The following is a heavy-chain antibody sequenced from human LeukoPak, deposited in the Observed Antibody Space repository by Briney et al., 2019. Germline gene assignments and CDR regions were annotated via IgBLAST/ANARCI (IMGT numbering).Heavy chain of an antibody. CDR2: IRYDGSNK. Sequence: GSLRLSCAASGFTFTSYGMHWVRQAPGKGLEWVAFIRYDGSNKYYADSVKGRFTISRDNSKNTLYLLMNSLRAEDTAVYYCAKGVVPAAIPFDYWGQGTLVTVSS. CDR1: GFTFTSYG. V-gene: IGHV3-30*02. D-gene: IGHD2-2*01. CDR3: AKGVVPAAIPFDY. J-gene: IGHJ4*02.